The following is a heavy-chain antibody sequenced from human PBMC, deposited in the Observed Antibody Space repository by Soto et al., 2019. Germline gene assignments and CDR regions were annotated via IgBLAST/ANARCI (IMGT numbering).Heavy chain of an antibody. V-gene: IGHV4-59*08. CDR2: IYYSGST. Sequence: SSETLSLTCTVSGGSISSYYWSWIRQPPGKGLEWIGCIYYSGSTNYNPSLKSRVTISVDTSKNQFSLKLSSVTAADTAVYYCARPILRLLDAFDIWGQGTMVTVSS. CDR3: ARPILRLLDAFDI. J-gene: IGHJ3*02. D-gene: IGHD3-16*01. CDR1: GGSISSYY.